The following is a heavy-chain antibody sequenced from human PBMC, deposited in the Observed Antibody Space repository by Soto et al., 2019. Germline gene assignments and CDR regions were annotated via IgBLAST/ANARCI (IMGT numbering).Heavy chain of an antibody. J-gene: IGHJ6*02. CDR1: GFTFSNFA. CDR3: ARDSRRHWVVAAISYYYYGLDV. CDR2: ISGSGAST. V-gene: IGHV3-23*01. D-gene: IGHD2-15*01. Sequence: PGGSLRLSCAASGFTFSNFAMSWVRQAPGKGLEWVSLISGSGASTSYADSVKGRFTVSRDNSKNTLYLQMNSLTAEDTAVYYCARDSRRHWVVAAISYYYYGLDVWGQGTTVTVSS.